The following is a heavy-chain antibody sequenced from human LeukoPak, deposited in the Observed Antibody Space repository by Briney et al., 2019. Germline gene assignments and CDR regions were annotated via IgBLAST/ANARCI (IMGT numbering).Heavy chain of an antibody. CDR1: GGSFSGYY. Sequence: SETLSLTCAVYGGSFSGYYWSWIRQHPGKGLEWIGYIYYSGSTYYNPSLKSRVTISVDTSKNQFSLKLSSVTAADTAVYYCARDHQKDYYYYGMDVWGQGTTVTVSS. CDR3: ARDHQKDYYYYGMDV. V-gene: IGHV4-31*11. CDR2: IYYSGST. J-gene: IGHJ6*02.